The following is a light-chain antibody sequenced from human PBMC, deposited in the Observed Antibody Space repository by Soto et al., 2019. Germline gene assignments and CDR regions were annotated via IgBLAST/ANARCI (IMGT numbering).Light chain of an antibody. J-gene: IGLJ2*01. CDR2: DTN. CDR3: GAWDSSLSGVL. CDR1: TSNIGNNY. Sequence: QSVLTQPPSVSAAPGQQVTISCSGETSNIGNNYVSWYQQLPGTAPKLLIYDTNNRPSGIPDRFSGSKSGTSATLGITGLQTGYEAVYYCGAWDSSLSGVLFGGGTKLTVL. V-gene: IGLV1-51*01.